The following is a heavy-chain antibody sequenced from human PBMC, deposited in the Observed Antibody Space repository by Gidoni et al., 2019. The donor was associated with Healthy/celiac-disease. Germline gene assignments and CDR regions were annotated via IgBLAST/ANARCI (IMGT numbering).Heavy chain of an antibody. CDR1: GYTFTSYG. CDR3: ARDVKYYDFWSGYQPSPQYYYYGMDV. J-gene: IGHJ6*02. V-gene: IGHV1-18*04. Sequence: QVQLVQSGAEVKKPGASVKVSCKASGYTFTSYGISWVRQAPGQGLEWMGWISAYNVNTNYAQKLQGRVTMTTDTSTSTAYMELRSLRSDDTAVYYCARDVKYYDFWSGYQPSPQYYYYGMDVWGQGTTVTVSS. D-gene: IGHD3-3*01. CDR2: ISAYNVNT.